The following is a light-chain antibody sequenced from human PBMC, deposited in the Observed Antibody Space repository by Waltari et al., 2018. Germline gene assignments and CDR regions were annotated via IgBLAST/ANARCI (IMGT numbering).Light chain of an antibody. V-gene: IGKV3-15*01. CDR3: QQYNYWPPWT. J-gene: IGKJ1*01. CDR2: GAS. CDR1: QTLNSN. Sequence: EVVMTQSPATLSVSPGARATLSCRASQTLNSNLAWYQQKPGQAPRLLIYGASTRATGISARFSGSGSGTEFTLTISSLQSEDFAVYYCQQYNYWPPWTFGQGTKVEIK.